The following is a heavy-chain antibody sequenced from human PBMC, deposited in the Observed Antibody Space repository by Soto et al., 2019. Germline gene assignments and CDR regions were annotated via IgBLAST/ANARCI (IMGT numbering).Heavy chain of an antibody. D-gene: IGHD5-18*01. V-gene: IGHV3-30*18. CDR2: ISYDGSNK. Sequence: PGGSLRLSCAASGFTFGDYIMHWVRQAPGKGLEWVAVISYDGSNKYYADSVKGRFTISRDNSKNTLYLQMNSLRAEDTAVYYCAKPTAMVYSSWFDPWGQGTLVTVSS. J-gene: IGHJ5*02. CDR1: GFTFGDYI. CDR3: AKPTAMVYSSWFDP.